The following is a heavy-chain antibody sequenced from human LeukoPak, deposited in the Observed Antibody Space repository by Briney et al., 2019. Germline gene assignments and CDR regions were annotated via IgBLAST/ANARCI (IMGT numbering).Heavy chain of an antibody. Sequence: PGGSLRLSCGASGFTFDEYAMHWVRQAPGKGLEWVAAISGSGGSTYYADSVKGRFTISRDNSKNTLYLQMNSLRAEDTAVYYCAKDSGDSSGYAFDYWGQGTLVTVSS. V-gene: IGHV3-23*01. CDR1: GFTFDEYA. CDR2: ISGSGGST. CDR3: AKDSGDSSGYAFDY. D-gene: IGHD3-22*01. J-gene: IGHJ4*02.